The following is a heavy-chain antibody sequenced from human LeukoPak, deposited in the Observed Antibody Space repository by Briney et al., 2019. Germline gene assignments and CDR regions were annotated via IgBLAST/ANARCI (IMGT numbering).Heavy chain of an antibody. CDR1: GGSISSSSYY. CDR2: IYYSGST. Sequence: SETLSLTCTVSGGSISSSSYYWGWIRQPPGKGLEWIGSIYYSGSTYYNPSLKSRVTISVDTSKNQFSLKLSSVTAADTAVYYCARHVGKAAAVYWGQGTLVTVSS. D-gene: IGHD6-13*01. J-gene: IGHJ4*02. V-gene: IGHV4-39*01. CDR3: ARHVGKAAAVY.